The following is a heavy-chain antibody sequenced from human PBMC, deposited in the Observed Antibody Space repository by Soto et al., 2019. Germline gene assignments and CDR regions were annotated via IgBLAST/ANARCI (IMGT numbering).Heavy chain of an antibody. CDR3: ARASIVVVPYGMDV. CDR1: GGSISSGDYY. CDR2: IYYSGST. Sequence: PSETLSLTCTVSGGSISSGDYYWSWIRQPPGKGLEWIGYIYYSGSTYYNPSLKSRVTISVDTSKNQFSLKLSSVTAADTAVYYCARASIVVVPYGMDVWGQGTTVTVSS. V-gene: IGHV4-30-4*01. J-gene: IGHJ6*02. D-gene: IGHD2-2*01.